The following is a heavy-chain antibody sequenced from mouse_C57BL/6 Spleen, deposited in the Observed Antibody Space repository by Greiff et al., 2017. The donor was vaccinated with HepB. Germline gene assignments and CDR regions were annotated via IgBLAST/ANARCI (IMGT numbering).Heavy chain of an antibody. CDR3: ARFGQDDYGSSYFDY. D-gene: IGHD1-1*01. J-gene: IGHJ2*01. Sequence: VQLQQSGPELVKPGASVKLSCKASGYTFTSYDINWVKQRPGQGLEWIGWIYPRDGSTKYNEKFKGKATLTVDTSSSTAYMELHSLTSEDSAVYFCARFGQDDYGSSYFDYWGQGTTLTVSS. CDR1: GYTFTSYD. V-gene: IGHV1-85*01. CDR2: IYPRDGST.